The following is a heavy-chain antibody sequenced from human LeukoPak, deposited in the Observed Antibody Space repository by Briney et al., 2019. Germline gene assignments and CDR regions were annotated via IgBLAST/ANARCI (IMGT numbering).Heavy chain of an antibody. Sequence: SETLSLTCTVSGGSISSSSYYWGWIRQPPGKGLEWIGNLYYGGSTYYNPSLKSRVTISVDTSKNHFSLKLSYATAADTAVYYCARNAPLSRYYDFWSGYFQASGDDAFDIWGEGTMVTVSS. J-gene: IGHJ3*02. CDR1: GGSISSSSYY. D-gene: IGHD3-3*01. V-gene: IGHV4-39*07. CDR3: ARNAPLSRYYDFWSGYFQASGDDAFDI. CDR2: LYYGGST.